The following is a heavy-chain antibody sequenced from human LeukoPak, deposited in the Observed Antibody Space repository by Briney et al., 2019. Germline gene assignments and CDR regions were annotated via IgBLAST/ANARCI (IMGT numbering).Heavy chain of an antibody. CDR1: GYTFTGYY. D-gene: IGHD5-18*01. Sequence: ASVKVSCKASGYTFTGYYMHWVRQAPGQGPEWMGWINPNSGGTNYAQKFQGRVTMTRDTSISTAYMELSRLRSDDTAVYYCARDWDTAMPSEAFDIWGQGTMVTVSS. V-gene: IGHV1-2*02. CDR2: INPNSGGT. CDR3: ARDWDTAMPSEAFDI. J-gene: IGHJ3*02.